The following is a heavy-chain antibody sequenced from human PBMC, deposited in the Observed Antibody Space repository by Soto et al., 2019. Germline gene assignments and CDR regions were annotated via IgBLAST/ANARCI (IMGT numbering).Heavy chain of an antibody. CDR3: VRGGGGGLFDP. J-gene: IGHJ5*02. D-gene: IGHD2-15*01. V-gene: IGHV3-11*06. CDR1: GFTFGDSY. Sequence: PGGSLRLSCAGSGFTFGDSYMSWIRQAPGKGLEWLSYISPGSRYPAYADSVKGRFTISRDNAKRSLYLQMMSLTAEDTAVYYCVRGGGGGLFDPWGQGTMVTVSS. CDR2: ISPGSRYP.